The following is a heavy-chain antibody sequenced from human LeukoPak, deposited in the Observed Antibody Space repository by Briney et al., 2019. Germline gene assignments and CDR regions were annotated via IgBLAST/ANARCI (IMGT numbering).Heavy chain of an antibody. CDR2: INHSGGIT. CDR3: AKASAVRGYYYFGMDV. J-gene: IGHJ6*01. Sequence: PWGSLKLSCAASGFTFSSYSMNWVRQAPGKGLEWVSGINHSGGITYYAHSVQGRFTTSRDNSKNTSYLQMSSLRVEDTAVYYCAKASAVRGYYYFGMDVWGQGTTVTVSS. V-gene: IGHV3-23*01. CDR1: GFTFSSYS. D-gene: IGHD3-10*02.